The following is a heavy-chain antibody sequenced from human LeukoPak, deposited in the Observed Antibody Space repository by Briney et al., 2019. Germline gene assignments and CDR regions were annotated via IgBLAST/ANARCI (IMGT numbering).Heavy chain of an antibody. CDR3: ARDHWQQLVGRVAFDI. Sequence: MPGGSLRLSCAASGFTFSSYSMNWVRQAPGKGLEWVSSISSSSSYIYYADSVKGRFTISRDNAKNSLYLQMNSLRAEDTAVYYCARDHWQQLVGRVAFDIWGQGTMVTVSS. CDR1: GFTFSSYS. D-gene: IGHD6-13*01. V-gene: IGHV3-21*01. CDR2: ISSSSSYI. J-gene: IGHJ3*02.